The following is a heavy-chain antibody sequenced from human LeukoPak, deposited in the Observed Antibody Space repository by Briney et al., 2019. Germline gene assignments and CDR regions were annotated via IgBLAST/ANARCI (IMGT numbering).Heavy chain of an antibody. CDR1: SGSISSSPYY. V-gene: IGHV4-39*01. CDR2: IYSGGST. J-gene: IGHJ4*02. D-gene: IGHD4/OR15-4a*01. CDR3: ASAPLTSFDY. Sequence: SETLSLTCTVSSGSISSSPYYWGWIRQPPGKGLEWIGSIYSGGSTYYNPSLKSRVTISVDTSKNQFTLKLSSVTAADTAVYYCASAPLTSFDYWGQGTLVTVSS.